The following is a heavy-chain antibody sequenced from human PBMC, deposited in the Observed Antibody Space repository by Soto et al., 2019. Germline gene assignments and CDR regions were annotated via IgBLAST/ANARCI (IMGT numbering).Heavy chain of an antibody. J-gene: IGHJ6*02. CDR2: ISSSGSTI. D-gene: IGHD5-12*01. CDR3: AREYSGYDHFSYYYYYGMDV. CDR1: GFTFSSYE. Sequence: LRLSCAASGFTFSSYEMNWVRQAPGKGLEWGSYISSSGSTIYYADSVKGRFTISRDNAKNSLYLQMNSLRAEDTAVYYCAREYSGYDHFSYYYYYGMDVWGQGTTVTVSS. V-gene: IGHV3-48*03.